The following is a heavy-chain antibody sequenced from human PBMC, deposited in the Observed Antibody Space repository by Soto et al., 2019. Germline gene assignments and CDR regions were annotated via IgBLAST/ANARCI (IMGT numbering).Heavy chain of an antibody. Sequence: PSETLSLTCAVYGGSFSGYYWSWIRQPPGKGLEWIGEINHSGSTNYNPSLKSRVTISVDTSKNQFSLKLSSVTAADTAVYYCARVRGYYGSGRNYYYYGMAVWGQGTTVTVSS. CDR1: GGSFSGYY. CDR3: ARVRGYYGSGRNYYYYGMAV. D-gene: IGHD3-10*01. CDR2: INHSGST. V-gene: IGHV4-34*01. J-gene: IGHJ6*02.